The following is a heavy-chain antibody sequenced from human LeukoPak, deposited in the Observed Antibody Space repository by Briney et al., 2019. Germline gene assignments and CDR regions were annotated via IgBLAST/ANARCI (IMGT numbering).Heavy chain of an antibody. CDR3: VKNWDY. J-gene: IGHJ4*02. CDR2: IRQDGNEK. V-gene: IGHV3-7*01. Sequence: GGSLGLSCAASGFIFNSYWMSWVRQAPGKGLEWVANIRQDGNEKYYVDSVKGRFTISRDNAKNSLYLQMNSLRAEDTAVYYCVKNWDYWGQGSLVTVSS. CDR1: GFIFNSYW. D-gene: IGHD2/OR15-2a*01.